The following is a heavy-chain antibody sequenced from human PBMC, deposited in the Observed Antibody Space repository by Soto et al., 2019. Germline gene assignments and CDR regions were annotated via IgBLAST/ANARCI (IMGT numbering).Heavy chain of an antibody. Sequence: SETLSLTCAVYGGSFSGYYWSWIRQPPGKGLEWIGEINHSGSTNYNPSLKSRVTISVDTSKNQFSLKLSSVTAADTAVYYCARGLYGDYVGNYYYYYGMDVWGQGPTVPV. CDR3: ARGLYGDYVGNYYYYYGMDV. CDR2: INHSGST. CDR1: GGSFSGYY. V-gene: IGHV4-34*01. J-gene: IGHJ6*02. D-gene: IGHD4-17*01.